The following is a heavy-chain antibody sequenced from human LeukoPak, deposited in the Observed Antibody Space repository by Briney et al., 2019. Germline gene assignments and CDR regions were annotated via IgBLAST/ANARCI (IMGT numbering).Heavy chain of an antibody. J-gene: IGHJ4*02. CDR2: ISWNSDKT. CDR1: GLTFDDYA. V-gene: IGHV3-20*04. D-gene: IGHD1-26*01. Sequence: PGGSLRLSCTASGLTFDDYALSWVRQVPGKGLEWVSGISWNSDKTVYADSVEGRFTISRDNDKNSLYLQMDSLRAEDTALYFCVRDRSPGAATAGDSFDYWGQGILVPVSS. CDR3: VRDRSPGAATAGDSFDY.